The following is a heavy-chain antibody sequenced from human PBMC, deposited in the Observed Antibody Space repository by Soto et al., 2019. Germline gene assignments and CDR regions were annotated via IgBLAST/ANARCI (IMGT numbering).Heavy chain of an antibody. CDR1: GYSFTSYW. CDR3: ARSPGIQLWYGFHAFDI. V-gene: IGHV5-51*01. Sequence: GESLKISCKGSGYSFTSYWIGWVRQMPGKGLEWMGIIYPGDSDTRYSPSFQGQVTISDDKSISTAYLQWSSLKASDTAMYSCARSPGIQLWYGFHAFDIWGQGTMVTVSS. D-gene: IGHD5-18*01. J-gene: IGHJ3*02. CDR2: IYPGDSDT.